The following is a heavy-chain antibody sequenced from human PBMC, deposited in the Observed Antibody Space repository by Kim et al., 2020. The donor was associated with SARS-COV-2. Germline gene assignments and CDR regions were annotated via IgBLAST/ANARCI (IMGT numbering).Heavy chain of an antibody. J-gene: IGHJ3*01. Sequence: ASVKVSCKASGYTFIDHTLHWVRQAPGQGPAWMGWISTKSGATNYAQKFQGRVTMTRDTSITTAYMELRSLRSDDTAIYYCARPSTREWEFDAFVLWGQGTMVTVSS. CDR2: ISTKSGAT. V-gene: IGHV1-2*02. CDR3: ARPSTREWEFDAFVL. D-gene: IGHD1-26*01. CDR1: GYTFIDHT.